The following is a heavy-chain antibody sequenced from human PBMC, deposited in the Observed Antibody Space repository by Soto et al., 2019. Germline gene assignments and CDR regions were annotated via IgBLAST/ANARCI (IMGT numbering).Heavy chain of an antibody. J-gene: IGHJ3*01. CDR1: GGTFSAYP. D-gene: IGHD3-22*01. CDR3: AKGADSSGSESAFDL. Sequence: QVQLVQSGAEVKKPGSSVKVSCKTSGGTFSAYPFNWVRQAPGQGLEWMGRIIPILDITDYSQNSQGRVTMTEDKSTNTAYMDLASLRSEDTAMYFCAKGADSSGSESAFDLWGQGTLITVSS. CDR2: IIPILDIT. V-gene: IGHV1-69*02.